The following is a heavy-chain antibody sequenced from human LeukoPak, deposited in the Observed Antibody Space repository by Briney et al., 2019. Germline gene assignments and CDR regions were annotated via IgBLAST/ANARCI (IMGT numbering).Heavy chain of an antibody. CDR3: ARQGGDD. Sequence: PSETLSLTCAVYGGSFSGYYWSWIRQPPGKGLEWIGEINHGGSTNYNPSLKSRVTISVDTSKNQFSLKLSSVTAADTAVYYCARQGGDDWGQGTLVTVSS. J-gene: IGHJ4*02. V-gene: IGHV4-34*01. CDR1: GGSFSGYY. D-gene: IGHD1-26*01. CDR2: INHGGST.